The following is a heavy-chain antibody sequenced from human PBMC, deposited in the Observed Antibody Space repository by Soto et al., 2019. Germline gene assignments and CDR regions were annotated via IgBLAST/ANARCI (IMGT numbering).Heavy chain of an antibody. Sequence: EVQLLESGGGLVQPGGSLRLSCAASGFTFSSYAMSWVRQAPGKGLEWVSAISGSGGSTYYADSVKGRFTISRDNSKNTLYLQMNSLRAEDTAVYYCAKREDCSGGSCYHLKYWGQGTLVTVSS. CDR3: AKREDCSGGSCYHLKY. D-gene: IGHD2-15*01. V-gene: IGHV3-23*01. CDR1: GFTFSSYA. CDR2: ISGSGGST. J-gene: IGHJ4*02.